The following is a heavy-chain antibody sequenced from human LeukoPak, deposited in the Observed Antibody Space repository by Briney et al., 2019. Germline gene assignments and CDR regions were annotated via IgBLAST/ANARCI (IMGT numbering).Heavy chain of an antibody. Sequence: ASVKVSCKASGYTFTNYYMHWVRQAPGQGLEWMGVINLNGGSTTYAQKLQGRVTMTRDTSTSTVYMDLSSLRSEDTAVYYCARDSLWDAYKSPDGFDIWGQGTMVTVSS. CDR2: INLNGGST. D-gene: IGHD5-24*01. V-gene: IGHV1-46*04. CDR1: GYTFTNYY. CDR3: ARDSLWDAYKSPDGFDI. J-gene: IGHJ3*02.